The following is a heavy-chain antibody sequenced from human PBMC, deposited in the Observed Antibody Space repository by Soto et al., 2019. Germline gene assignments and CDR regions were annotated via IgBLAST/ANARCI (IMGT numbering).Heavy chain of an antibody. CDR1: GLTFSNVW. V-gene: IGHV3-15*07. CDR3: TTDVWQWFQSDY. J-gene: IGHJ4*02. D-gene: IGHD3-10*01. CDR2: IKSKTDGGTT. Sequence: EVQLVESGGGFVKPGGSLRLSCAASGLTFSNVWMNWVRQAPRKGLEWVGRIKSKTDGGTTDYAAPVKGRFTISRDDSKNTLYLQMNSLKIDDTGVYYCTTDVWQWFQSDYWGQGTLVTV.